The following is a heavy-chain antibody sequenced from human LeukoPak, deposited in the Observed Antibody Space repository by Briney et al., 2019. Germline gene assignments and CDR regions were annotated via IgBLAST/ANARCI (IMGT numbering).Heavy chain of an antibody. CDR3: AKYPISPYNWLDP. D-gene: IGHD2/OR15-2a*01. J-gene: IGHJ5*02. CDR2: ISGSGGST. Sequence: GGSLRLSCAASAFTFSSYAMTWVRQAPGKGLEWVSSISGSGGSTYYADSVKGRFTISRDNSKNTLYLKMNSLRAEDTAVYYCAKYPISPYNWLDPWGQGTLVTVSS. CDR1: AFTFSSYA. V-gene: IGHV3-23*01.